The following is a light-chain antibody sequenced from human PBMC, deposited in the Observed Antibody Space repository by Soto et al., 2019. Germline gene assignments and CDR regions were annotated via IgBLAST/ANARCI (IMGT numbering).Light chain of an antibody. CDR1: TVDVGSYNL. J-gene: IGLJ2*01. CDR3: CSYAGSSTWV. V-gene: IGLV2-23*01. Sequence: QSVLTQPASVSGSPGQSITISCTETTVDVGSYNLVSWYQQHPGKAPKLMIYEGSKRPSGVSNRFSGSKSGNTASLTISGLQAEDEADYYCCSYAGSSTWVFGGGTKVTVL. CDR2: EGS.